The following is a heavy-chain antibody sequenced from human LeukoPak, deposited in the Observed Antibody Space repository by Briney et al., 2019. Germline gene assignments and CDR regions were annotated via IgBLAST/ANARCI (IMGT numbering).Heavy chain of an antibody. CDR3: ARGRAYCSSTSCYGIEDY. D-gene: IGHD2-2*01. CDR2: IIPIFGTA. J-gene: IGHJ4*02. V-gene: IGHV1-69*01. CDR1: GGTLSSYA. Sequence: SVKVSCKASGGTLSSYAISWVRQAPGQGLEWMGGIIPIFGTANYAQKFQGRVTITADESTSTAYMELSSLRSEDTAVYYCARGRAYCSSTSCYGIEDYWGQGTLVTVSS.